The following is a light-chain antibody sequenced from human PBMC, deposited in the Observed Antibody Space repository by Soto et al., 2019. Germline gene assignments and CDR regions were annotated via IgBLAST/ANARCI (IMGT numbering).Light chain of an antibody. V-gene: IGKV3-20*01. CDR1: QSVSSSY. J-gene: IGKJ1*01. Sequence: EIVLTQSPGTLSLSPGERATLSCRASQSVSSSYLAWYQQKPGQAPRLLIYGASSRATGIPDRFSGSGSGTGFTLTISRLEPEDFAVYYCQQYGGSPTFGQGTKVEIK. CDR2: GAS. CDR3: QQYGGSPT.